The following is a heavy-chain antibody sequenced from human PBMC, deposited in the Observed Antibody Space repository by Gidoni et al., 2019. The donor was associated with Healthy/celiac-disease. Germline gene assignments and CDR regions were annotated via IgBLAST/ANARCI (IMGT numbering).Heavy chain of an antibody. V-gene: IGHV4-38-2*01. J-gene: IGHJ4*02. CDR3: ARYYGASFNY. D-gene: IGHD3-10*01. CDR1: GYSISSGYS. CDR2: IYHSGST. Sequence: QVQLQESGPGLVKPSETLSLTCAVSGYSISSGYSWGWIRQPPGKGLEWIGSIYHSGSTYYNPSLKRRVTISVDTSKNQFSLKLSSVTAADTAVYYCARYYGASFNYWGQGTLVTVSS.